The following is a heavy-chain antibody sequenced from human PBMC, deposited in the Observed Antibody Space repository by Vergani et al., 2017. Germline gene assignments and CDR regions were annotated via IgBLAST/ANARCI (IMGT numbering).Heavy chain of an antibody. V-gene: IGHV3-23*01. J-gene: IGHJ4*02. D-gene: IGHD2-15*01. CDR1: GFTFSACP. CDR2: ISARYPST. CDR3: ATAGAAYCRGASGYDFFEY. Sequence: EVQLLQSGGGVIQPGGSVRLSCAASGFTFSACPMTWVRQAPGKGLEWVSAISARYPSTYYADSVKGRFTISRDNSKNTLYLQMNRLRPEDTAVYYCATAGAAYCRGASGYDFFEYWGQGTLVTVAS.